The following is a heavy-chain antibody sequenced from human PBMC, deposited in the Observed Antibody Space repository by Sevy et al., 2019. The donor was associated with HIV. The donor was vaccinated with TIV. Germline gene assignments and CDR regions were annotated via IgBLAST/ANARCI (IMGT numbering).Heavy chain of an antibody. D-gene: IGHD3-22*01. V-gene: IGHV3-7*01. Sequence: GGSLRLSCAASGFTFSSHYMSWVRQAPGKGLEWVANIKQDGSYKLYVESVKGRFTISRDKAKNSLYLQLSSLRAEDTAMYFCAREALYYYDSERHYDDAFDMWGPGTMVTVSS. CDR3: AREALYYYDSERHYDDAFDM. CDR2: IKQDGSYK. J-gene: IGHJ3*02. CDR1: GFTFSSHY.